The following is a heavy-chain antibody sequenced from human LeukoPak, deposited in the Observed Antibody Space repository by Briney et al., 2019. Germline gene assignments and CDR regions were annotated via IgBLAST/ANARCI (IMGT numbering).Heavy chain of an antibody. J-gene: IGHJ3*02. Sequence: ASVKVSCKVSGYTLTELSMHWVRQAPGKGLEWMGGFDPEDGETIYAQKFQGRVTMTEDTSTDTAYMGLSSLRSEDTAVYYCATDSLEYSSSLAFDIWGQGTMVTVSS. CDR1: GYTLTELS. D-gene: IGHD6-6*01. V-gene: IGHV1-24*01. CDR2: FDPEDGET. CDR3: ATDSLEYSSSLAFDI.